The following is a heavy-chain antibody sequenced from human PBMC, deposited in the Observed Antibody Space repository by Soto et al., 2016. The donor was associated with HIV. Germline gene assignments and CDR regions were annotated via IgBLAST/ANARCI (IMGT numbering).Heavy chain of an antibody. CDR2: SKSKTDGGTT. CDR1: GFSFSKAW. V-gene: IGHV3-15*01. Sequence: EVQLVESGGGLVKPGGSPRLSCAVSGFSFSKAWMSWIRQVPGKGLEWLGRSKSKTDGGTTDYATPVKDRFIISRDDSKNTLYLQMNSLKTEDTAVYYCTTDRIPNYYDSSGYFSYWGQGTLVTVSS. D-gene: IGHD3-22*01. J-gene: IGHJ4*02. CDR3: TTDRIPNYYDSSGYFSY.